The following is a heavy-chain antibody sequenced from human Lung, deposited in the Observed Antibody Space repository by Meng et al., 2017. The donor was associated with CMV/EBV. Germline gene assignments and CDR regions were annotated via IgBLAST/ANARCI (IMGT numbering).Heavy chain of an antibody. V-gene: IGHV1-8*01. D-gene: IGHD6-19*01. J-gene: IGHJ4*02. CDR2: MNPNRGTT. Sequence: VPVVKVGAEVKKPGASVKVSCKASGYTFTSYDINWVRQGTGQGLEWMGWMNPNRGTTGHAQKFQGRVTMTRNISKSTAYMDLSSLRSEDTAVYYCATGVADFEYWGQGTLVTVSS. CDR1: GYTFTSYD. CDR3: ATGVADFEY.